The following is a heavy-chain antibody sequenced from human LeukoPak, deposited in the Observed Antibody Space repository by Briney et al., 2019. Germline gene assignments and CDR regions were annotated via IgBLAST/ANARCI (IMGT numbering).Heavy chain of an antibody. D-gene: IGHD2-2*01. CDR3: AKDRDSPRYCSSTSCYAEFDY. CDR2: ISGSGGST. V-gene: IGHV3-23*01. J-gene: IGHJ4*02. CDR1: GFTFSSYA. Sequence: GGSLRLSCAASGFTFSSYAMSWVRQAPGKGLEWVSAISGSGGSTYYADSVKGRFTISRDNSKNTLYLQMNSLRAEDTAVYYCAKDRDSPRYCSSTSCYAEFDYWGQGTLVTVSS.